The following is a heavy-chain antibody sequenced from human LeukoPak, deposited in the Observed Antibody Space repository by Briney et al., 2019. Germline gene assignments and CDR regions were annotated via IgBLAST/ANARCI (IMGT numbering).Heavy chain of an antibody. Sequence: PGGSLRLSCAASGFTFSSYSMNWVRQAPGKGLEWVSSISSSSSYIYYADSVKGRFTISRDNAKDSLYLQMNSLRAEDTAVYYCARENGSGKDYWGQGTLVTVSS. D-gene: IGHD3-10*01. CDR2: ISSSSSYI. J-gene: IGHJ4*02. CDR3: ARENGSGKDY. CDR1: GFTFSSYS. V-gene: IGHV3-21*01.